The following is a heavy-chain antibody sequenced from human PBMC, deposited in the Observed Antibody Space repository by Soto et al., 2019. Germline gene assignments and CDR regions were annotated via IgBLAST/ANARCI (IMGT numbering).Heavy chain of an antibody. V-gene: IGHV1-2*02. CDR3: ARDPYSSFRSYYHYYRMDV. CDR1: GCTFTGYY. J-gene: IGHJ6*02. CDR2: INPNSGGT. D-gene: IGHD2-15*01. Sequence: ASVKVSCKASGCTFTGYYMHWVRQAPGQGLEWMGWINPNSGGTNYAQKFQGRVTMTRDTSISTAYMELSRLRSDDTAVYYCARDPYSSFRSYYHYYRMDVRGQGTTVTVSS.